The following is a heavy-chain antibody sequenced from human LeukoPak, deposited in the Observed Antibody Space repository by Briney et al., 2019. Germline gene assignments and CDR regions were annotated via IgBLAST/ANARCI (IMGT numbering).Heavy chain of an antibody. CDR1: GFTFSNYG. V-gene: IGHV3-33*06. CDR2: IWSDGSNR. J-gene: IGHJ3*02. CDR3: VKERGPFDGFDI. Sequence: PGGSLRLSCAASGFTFSNYGMHWVRQAPGKGLEWVAVIWSDGSNRYYADSVKGRFIFSRDNSKNTLSLQMNSLRAEDTAVYYCVKERGPFDGFDIWGQGAMVTVFS.